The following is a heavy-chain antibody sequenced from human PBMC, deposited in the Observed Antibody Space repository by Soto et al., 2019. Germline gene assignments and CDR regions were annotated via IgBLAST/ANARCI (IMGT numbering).Heavy chain of an antibody. CDR1: GASISSHY. V-gene: IGHV4-59*08. J-gene: IGHJ6*03. CDR2: INYNGNT. D-gene: IGHD3-22*01. Sequence: QVQLQESGPGLVKPSETLSLTCTVSGASISSHYWSWIRQAPGKGLEWIANINYNGNTNYNPSLKSRVTISVDTSKNQFSLTVISVTAADTAVYYCAGGGSIVVATPRLMDVWGRGTTVTVSS. CDR3: AGGGSIVVATPRLMDV.